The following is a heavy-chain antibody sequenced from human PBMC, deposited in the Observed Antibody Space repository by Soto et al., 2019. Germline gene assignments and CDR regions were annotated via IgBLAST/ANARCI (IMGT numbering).Heavy chain of an antibody. CDR1: GASISSLY. Sequence: QVQLQESGPGLVKPSETLSLTCTISGASISSLYWSWVRQPPGKGLEWIGYIHYSGSTSYNPSLKSRVPMLVDTSKNQFSLRLSSVTAADTAVYYCARGGWSMDVWGQGTTVTVS. CDR3: ARGGWSMDV. J-gene: IGHJ6*02. CDR2: IHYSGST. D-gene: IGHD2-15*01. V-gene: IGHV4-59*11.